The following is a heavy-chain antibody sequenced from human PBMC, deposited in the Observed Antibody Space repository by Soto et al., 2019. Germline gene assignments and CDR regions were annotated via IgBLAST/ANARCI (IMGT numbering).Heavy chain of an antibody. J-gene: IGHJ4*02. CDR3: AGGPYYSDGRDYSYDS. CDR2: INHSGNT. Sequence: SETLSLTCAVYGGSFSGYYWTWIRQPPRKGLEWIGEINHSGNTDYNPSLRSRVTISVDTSKSQFSLKLSSVTAADTAVYYCAGGPYYSDGRDYSYDSWGQGTLVTVSS. CDR1: GGSFSGYY. D-gene: IGHD3-22*01. V-gene: IGHV4-34*01.